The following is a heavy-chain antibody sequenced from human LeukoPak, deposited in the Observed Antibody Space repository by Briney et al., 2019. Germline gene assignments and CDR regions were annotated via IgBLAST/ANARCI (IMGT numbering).Heavy chain of an antibody. D-gene: IGHD1-26*01. Sequence: PGGSLRLSCAASGFTFSSYWMSWVRPAPGKGLEWVANIKQDGSEKYYVDSVKGRFTISRDNAKNSLYLQMNSLRTKDTAVYYCARDTGSYDYWGQGTLVTVSS. J-gene: IGHJ4*02. CDR1: GFTFSSYW. V-gene: IGHV3-7*01. CDR3: ARDTGSYDY. CDR2: IKQDGSEK.